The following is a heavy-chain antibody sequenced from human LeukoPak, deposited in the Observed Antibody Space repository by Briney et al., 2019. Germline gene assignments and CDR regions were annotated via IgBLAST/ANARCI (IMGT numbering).Heavy chain of an antibody. J-gene: IGHJ4*02. V-gene: IGHV3-23*01. CDR3: ARVAQRLQSPPDY. D-gene: IGHD4-11*01. CDR2: ISGSGGST. Sequence: GGSLRLSCAASGFTFSSYAMSWVRQAPGKGLEWVSAISGSGGSTYYADSVKGRFTISRDNAKNSLYLQMNSLRAEDTAVYYCARVAQRLQSPPDYWGQGTLVTVSS. CDR1: GFTFSSYA.